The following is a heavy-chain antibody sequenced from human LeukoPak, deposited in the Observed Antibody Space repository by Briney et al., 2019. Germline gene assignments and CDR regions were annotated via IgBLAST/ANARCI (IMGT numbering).Heavy chain of an antibody. CDR3: ARDRNYDSSGYYYQGGY. V-gene: IGHV3-48*03. J-gene: IGHJ4*02. D-gene: IGHD3-22*01. CDR1: GFTFSSYE. CDR2: ISSSGSTI. Sequence: GGSLRLSCAASGFTFSSYEMNWVRQAPGKGLEWVSYISSSGSTIYYADSVKGRFTTSRDNAKNSLYLQMNSLRAEDTAVYYCARDRNYDSSGYYYQGGYWGQGTLVTVSS.